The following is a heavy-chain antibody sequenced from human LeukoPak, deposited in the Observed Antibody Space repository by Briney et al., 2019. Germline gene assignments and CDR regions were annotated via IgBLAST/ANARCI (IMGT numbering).Heavy chain of an antibody. CDR2: VDPEDDKN. D-gene: IGHD6-19*01. Sequence: ASVKLSCTVSGNTLSELSMHWVRQAPGKGLEWMGGVDPEDDKNIYAQKFQGRVPMTEDTSTDTAYMELSNLRSEDTAVYYCATDHQWQLPGYWGQGTLVTVSS. V-gene: IGHV1-24*01. CDR3: ATDHQWQLPGY. J-gene: IGHJ4*02. CDR1: GNTLSELS.